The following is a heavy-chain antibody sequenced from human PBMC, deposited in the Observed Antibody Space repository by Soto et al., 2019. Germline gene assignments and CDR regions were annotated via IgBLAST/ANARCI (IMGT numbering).Heavy chain of an antibody. Sequence: PSETLSLTCAVYGGSFSGYYWSWIRQPPGKGLEWIGEINHSGSTNYNPSLKSRVTISVDTSKNQFSLKLSSVTAADTAVYYCARVGRWLQWAYYFDYWGQGTLVTVYS. D-gene: IGHD5-12*01. J-gene: IGHJ4*02. CDR3: ARVGRWLQWAYYFDY. CDR1: GGSFSGYY. CDR2: INHSGST. V-gene: IGHV4-34*01.